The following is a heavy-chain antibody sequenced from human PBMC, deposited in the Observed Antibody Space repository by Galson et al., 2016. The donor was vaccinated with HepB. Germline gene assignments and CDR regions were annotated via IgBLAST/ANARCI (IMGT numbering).Heavy chain of an antibody. CDR3: ARVEVAATNWFDP. CDR1: GGSFNAYY. D-gene: IGHD2-15*01. V-gene: IGHV4-34*01. J-gene: IGHJ5*02. CDR2: INYTGST. Sequence: ETLTLTCAVYGGSFNAYYWTWIRQAPGKGLEWIGEINYTGSTKYNPSLKSRVNISVDTSENQFSLKLRSMTAADTAMYYCARVEVAATNWFDPWGQGTLVTVSS.